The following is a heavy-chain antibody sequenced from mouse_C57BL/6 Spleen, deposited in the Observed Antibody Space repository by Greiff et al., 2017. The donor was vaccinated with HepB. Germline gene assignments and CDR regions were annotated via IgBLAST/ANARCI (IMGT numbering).Heavy chain of an antibody. V-gene: IGHV1-64*01. D-gene: IGHD3-2*02. CDR2: IHPNSGST. CDR1: GYTFTSYW. CDR3: ARSGHSETAQATDWFAY. J-gene: IGHJ3*01. Sequence: QVQLKQPGAELVKPGASVKLSCKASGYTFTSYWMHWVKQRPGQGLEWIGMIHPNSGSTNYNEKFKSKATLTVDKSSSTAYMQLSSLTSEDSAVYYCARSGHSETAQATDWFAYWGQGTLVTVSA.